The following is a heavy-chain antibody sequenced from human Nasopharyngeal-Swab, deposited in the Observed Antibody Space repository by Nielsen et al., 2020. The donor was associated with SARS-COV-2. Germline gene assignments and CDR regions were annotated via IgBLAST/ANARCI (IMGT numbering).Heavy chain of an antibody. Sequence: GASLPISCKCCGYIFTSYWIGPARPLPGKGLEWMGIIYPADSDSRYSLSFQGQVSISVDKSISTAYLQWNTLKASDTAIYYCVRRAFSASYFYFDYWGPGTLVTVSS. CDR3: VRRAFSASYFYFDY. CDR1: GYIFTSYW. J-gene: IGHJ4*02. V-gene: IGHV5-51*01. CDR2: IYPADSDS. D-gene: IGHD1-26*01.